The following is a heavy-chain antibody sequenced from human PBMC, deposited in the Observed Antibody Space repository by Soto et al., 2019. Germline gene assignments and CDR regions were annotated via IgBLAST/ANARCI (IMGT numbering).Heavy chain of an antibody. D-gene: IGHD3-10*01. CDR2: IWYDGTNK. CDR1: GFTFSSYD. V-gene: IGHV3-33*01. J-gene: IGHJ4*02. Sequence: GGSLRLSCAASGFTFSSYDMHWVRQAPGKGLEWVAVIWYDGTNKYYVDSVKGRFTISRDNSQNTLYLQMNSLRAEDTAVYYCARNSLLSPWTLNYWGQGTLVTVSS. CDR3: ARNSLLSPWTLNY.